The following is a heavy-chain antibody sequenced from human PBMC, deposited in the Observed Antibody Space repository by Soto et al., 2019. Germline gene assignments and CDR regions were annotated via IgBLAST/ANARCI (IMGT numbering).Heavy chain of an antibody. Sequence: QVQLQQWGAGLLKPSETLSLTCAVYGGSFSGYYWSWIRQPPGKGLEWIGEINHSGSTNYNPSLKSRVTISVDTSKNQFSLKLSSVTAADTAVYYCARLGWAPLNQYYGSGKGGFDYWGQGTLVTVSS. V-gene: IGHV4-34*01. J-gene: IGHJ4*02. CDR3: ARLGWAPLNQYYGSGKGGFDY. CDR2: INHSGST. CDR1: GGSFSGYY. D-gene: IGHD3-10*01.